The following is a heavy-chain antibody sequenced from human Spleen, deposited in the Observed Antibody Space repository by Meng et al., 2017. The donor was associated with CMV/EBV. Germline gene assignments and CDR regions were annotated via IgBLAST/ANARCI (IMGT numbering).Heavy chain of an antibody. D-gene: IGHD7-27*01. CDR1: GYILIDYY. V-gene: IGHV1-2*02. CDR3: ARDNNWGPDY. J-gene: IGHJ4*02. CDR2: FNPHSGGT. Sequence: ASVKVSCKASGYILIDYYMHWVRQAPGQGLEWMGWFNPHSGGTNYAQKFQGRVTMTRDTSINTGYMELTRLTSDDTAVYYCARDNNWGPDYWGQGTLVTVSS.